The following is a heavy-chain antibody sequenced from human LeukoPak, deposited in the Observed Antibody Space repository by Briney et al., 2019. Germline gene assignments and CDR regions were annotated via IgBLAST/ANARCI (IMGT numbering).Heavy chain of an antibody. V-gene: IGHV4-4*09. CDR1: GGSISTYY. D-gene: IGHD1-26*01. Sequence: TPSETLSLTCTVSGGSISTYYWSWIRQPPGQGLEWIAYIHSSGYTNYNPSLKSRVTIVDTSKNQFSLKVTSVTAADTAVYYCAKRQGPNSGSYDYFDPWGQGALFTVSS. CDR2: IHSSGYT. CDR3: AKRQGPNSGSYDYFDP. J-gene: IGHJ5*02.